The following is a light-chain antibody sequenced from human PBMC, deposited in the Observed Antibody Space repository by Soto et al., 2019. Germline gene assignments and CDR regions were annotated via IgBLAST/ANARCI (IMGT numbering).Light chain of an antibody. V-gene: IGLV1-44*01. Sequence: QAVVTQPPSASGTPGQRVTVSCSGSSSNIASNTVNWYQQLPGTAPKLLIYSNDQRPSGVPDRFSASKSGTSASLAISGLQSEDEADYYCAAWDDSLDGSYVFGIGTKLTVL. CDR1: SSNIASNT. CDR2: SND. J-gene: IGLJ1*01. CDR3: AAWDDSLDGSYV.